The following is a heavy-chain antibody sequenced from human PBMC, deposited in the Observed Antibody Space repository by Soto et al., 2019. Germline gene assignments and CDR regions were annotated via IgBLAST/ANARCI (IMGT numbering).Heavy chain of an antibody. V-gene: IGHV3-23*01. CDR2: ISGSGGST. J-gene: IGHJ6*02. CDR1: GFTLTSYA. Sequence: GGSLRLSCAASGFTLTSYAMIWVRQAPGEGLEWVSAISGSGGSTYYADSVKGRFTISRDNSKNTVYLQMNSLRAEDTAVYYCARVQCTGGSCFSSYYYYYGMDVWGQGTTVTVSS. D-gene: IGHD2-15*01. CDR3: ARVQCTGGSCFSSYYYYYGMDV.